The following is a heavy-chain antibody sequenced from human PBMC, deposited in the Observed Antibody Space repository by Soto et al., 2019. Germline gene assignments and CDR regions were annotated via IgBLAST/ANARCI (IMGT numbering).Heavy chain of an antibody. Sequence: LRLSCAASGFTFATYAMSWVRQAPGKGLEWVSAISATGISTYYADSVKGRVTISRDNSANTLSLEMSSLTAEDTAVYYCARDKDTSSWTGFDFWGHGTLVTVSS. V-gene: IGHV3-23*01. CDR1: GFTFATYA. CDR3: ARDKDTSSWTGFDF. CDR2: ISATGIST. D-gene: IGHD1-1*01. J-gene: IGHJ4*01.